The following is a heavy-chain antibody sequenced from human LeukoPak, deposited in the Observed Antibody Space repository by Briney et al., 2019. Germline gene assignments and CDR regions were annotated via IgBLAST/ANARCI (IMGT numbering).Heavy chain of an antibody. J-gene: IGHJ4*02. D-gene: IGHD5-12*01. V-gene: IGHV4-59*01. CDR2: IYYSGRT. CDR1: GGSLSSYY. Sequence: SGTLSVTCTVPGGSLSSYYWSWIRQPPGKGLEGVGYIYYSGRTHYNPSLKSRVTISVDTSKNQFSLKLSSVTAADTAVYYCARRRSGGYVSNVDFDYWGQGTLVTVSS. CDR3: ARRRSGGYVSNVDFDY.